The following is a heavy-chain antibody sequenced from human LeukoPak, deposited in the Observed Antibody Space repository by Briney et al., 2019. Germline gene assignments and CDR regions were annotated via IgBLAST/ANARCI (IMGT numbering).Heavy chain of an antibody. CDR2: IHIDENRK. CDR3: ARDKVRQQLFYGMDV. Sequence: PGGSLRLSCAASGFPFSNHWMHWVRQVPGKGLVSVSRIHIDENRKTYADSVKGRFTISRDNSKNTLYLQMNSLRAEDTAVYYCARDKVRQQLFYGMDVWGQGTTVTVSS. CDR1: GFPFSNHW. J-gene: IGHJ6*02. D-gene: IGHD6-13*01. V-gene: IGHV3-74*01.